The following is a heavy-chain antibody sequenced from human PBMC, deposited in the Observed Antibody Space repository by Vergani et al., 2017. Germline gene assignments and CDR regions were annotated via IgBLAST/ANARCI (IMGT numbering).Heavy chain of an antibody. V-gene: IGHV3-33*01. J-gene: IGHJ5*02. CDR2: IWYDGSNK. CDR3: ARVRGAVAGGFDP. Sequence: QVQLVESGGGVVQPGRSLRLSCAASGFTFSSYGMHWVRQAPGKGLEWVAVIWYDGSNKYYADSVKGRFTISRDTSKNTLYLQMNSLRAEDTAVYYCARVRGAVAGGFDPWGQGTLVTVSS. CDR1: GFTFSSYG. D-gene: IGHD6-19*01.